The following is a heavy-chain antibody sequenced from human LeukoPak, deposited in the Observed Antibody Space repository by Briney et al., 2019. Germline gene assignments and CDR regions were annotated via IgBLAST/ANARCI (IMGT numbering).Heavy chain of an antibody. CDR3: ARESEWLVEGHFDY. V-gene: IGHV3-11*01. CDR2: ISSSGSTI. J-gene: IGHJ4*02. CDR1: GFTFTHYW. D-gene: IGHD6-19*01. Sequence: GGSLRLSCAASGFTFTHYWMCWVRQAPGKGLEWVSYISSSGSTIYYADSVKGRFTISRDNAKNSLYLQMNSLRAEDTAVYYCARESEWLVEGHFDYWGQGTLVTVSS.